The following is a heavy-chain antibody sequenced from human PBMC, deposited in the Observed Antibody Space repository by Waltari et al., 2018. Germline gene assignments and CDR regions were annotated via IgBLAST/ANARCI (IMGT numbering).Heavy chain of an antibody. V-gene: IGHV4-59*11. J-gene: IGHJ5*02. CDR1: GGSISTPF. CDR3: ARASYGSGSSWFDP. Sequence: QVQLQESGPGLVKPSETLSLICSVSGGSISTPFWGWIRQPPGKTREWIGNIYSSGSTNYNPSLTSRVTISLDMSKNQFSLKLRSVSAADTAVYYCARASYGSGSSWFDPWGQGNLVTVSS. CDR2: IYSSGST. D-gene: IGHD3-10*01.